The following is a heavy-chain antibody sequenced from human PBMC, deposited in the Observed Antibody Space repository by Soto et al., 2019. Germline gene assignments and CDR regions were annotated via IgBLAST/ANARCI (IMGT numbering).Heavy chain of an antibody. Sequence: PSETLSLTCDVYGGSFSGCFWNWIRQSPGKGLEWIGKVNHNGRNNYNPSLKSRVTISLDMSKKQISLKLTSVTAADTAVYYCARGGSSDWQVAFDFWGQGTMVT. D-gene: IGHD6-19*01. V-gene: IGHV4-34*01. CDR1: GGSFSGCF. CDR3: ARGGSSDWQVAFDF. J-gene: IGHJ3*01. CDR2: VNHNGRN.